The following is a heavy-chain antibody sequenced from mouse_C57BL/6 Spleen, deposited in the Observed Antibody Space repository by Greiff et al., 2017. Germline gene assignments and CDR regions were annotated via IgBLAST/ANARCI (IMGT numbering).Heavy chain of an antibody. CDR3: ARYGDGYDYAMDY. CDR2: ISDGGSYT. CDR1: GFTFSSYA. D-gene: IGHD2-2*01. Sequence: EVQLVESGGGLVKPGGSLKLSCAASGFTFSSYAMSWVRQTPEKRLEWVATISDGGSYTYYPDNVKGRFTISRDNAKNILYLQMSHLKSEDTAMYYCARYGDGYDYAMDYWGQGTSVTVSS. V-gene: IGHV5-4*01. J-gene: IGHJ4*01.